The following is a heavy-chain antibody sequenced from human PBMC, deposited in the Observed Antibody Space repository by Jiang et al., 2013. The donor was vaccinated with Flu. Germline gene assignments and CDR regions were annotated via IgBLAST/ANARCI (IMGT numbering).Heavy chain of an antibody. J-gene: IGHJ4*02. Sequence: FQGRVTITADESTSTAYMELSSLRSEDTAVYYCARDDYSNYVLDYWGQGTLVTVSS. D-gene: IGHD4-11*01. V-gene: IGHV1-69*01. CDR3: ARDDYSNYVLDY.